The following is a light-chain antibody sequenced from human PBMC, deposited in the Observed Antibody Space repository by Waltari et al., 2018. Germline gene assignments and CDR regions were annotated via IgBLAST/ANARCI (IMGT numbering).Light chain of an antibody. J-gene: IGLJ2*01. V-gene: IGLV2-14*03. CDR2: DVS. CDR3: SSYTSSSTLDVV. CDR1: SSQVGVYHY. Sequence: QSALTQPAPVSGSPGHSITLLSIGTSSQVGVYHYVSCHQQHPGKAPKLMIYDVSNRPSGVSNRFSGSKSGNTASLTISGLQAEDEADYYCSSYTSSSTLDVVFGGGTKLTVL.